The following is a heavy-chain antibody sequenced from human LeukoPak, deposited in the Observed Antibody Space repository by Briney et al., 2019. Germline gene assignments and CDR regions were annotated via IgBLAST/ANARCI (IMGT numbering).Heavy chain of an antibody. V-gene: IGHV3-66*01. J-gene: IGHJ4*02. Sequence: PGRSLRLACAASGLTHSSKYMSWVRQAAGKGREWVSVIYSGGTTYYAESVKCRFTISRDNSKNTLHLQMNSLRAEVTAVYYCARDQYSYAHAAHWGGGTLVTVSS. CDR2: IYSGGTT. CDR3: ARDQYSYAHAAH. D-gene: IGHD5-18*01. CDR1: GLTHSSKY.